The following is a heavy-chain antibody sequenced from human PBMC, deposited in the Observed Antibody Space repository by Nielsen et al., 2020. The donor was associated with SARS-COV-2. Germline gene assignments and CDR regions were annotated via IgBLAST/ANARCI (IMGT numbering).Heavy chain of an antibody. V-gene: IGHV3-23*01. Sequence: GESLKISCAASGFTFSSYAMSWVRQAPGKGLEWVSAISGSGGSTYYADSVKGRFTISRDNSKNTLYLQMNSLRAEDTAVYYCAKTGRYYGSGSQSAYWYYGMDVWGQGTTVTVSS. J-gene: IGHJ6*02. CDR2: ISGSGGST. CDR1: GFTFSSYA. D-gene: IGHD3-10*01. CDR3: AKTGRYYGSGSQSAYWYYGMDV.